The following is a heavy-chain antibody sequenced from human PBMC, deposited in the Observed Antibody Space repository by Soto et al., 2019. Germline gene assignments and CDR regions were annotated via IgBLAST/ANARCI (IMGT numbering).Heavy chain of an antibody. D-gene: IGHD3-16*01. Sequence: LRVAWAASGCTLRTDDMNWGRQAPGKGLEWVSYFSSSGGVTYYADSVKGRFTISRDNAKNSLYLQMNSLRAEDTAVYYCARPLNWGRRNGMDVWGQGTTVTVSS. CDR2: FSSSGGVT. CDR1: GCTLRTDD. CDR3: ARPLNWGRRNGMDV. J-gene: IGHJ6*02. V-gene: IGHV3-48*03.